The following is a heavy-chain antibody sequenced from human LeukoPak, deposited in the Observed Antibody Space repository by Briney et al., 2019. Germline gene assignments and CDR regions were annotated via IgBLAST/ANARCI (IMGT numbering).Heavy chain of an antibody. J-gene: IGHJ3*02. V-gene: IGHV3-30*03. CDR3: ATGTYYYDSSDYYGAFDI. Sequence: GGSLRLSCAASGFTFSSYGMHWVRQAPGKGLEWVAVISYDGSNKYYADSVKGRFTISRDNSKNTLYLQMNSLRAEDTAVYYCATGTYYYDSSDYYGAFDIWGQGTMVTVSS. CDR1: GFTFSSYG. D-gene: IGHD3-22*01. CDR2: ISYDGSNK.